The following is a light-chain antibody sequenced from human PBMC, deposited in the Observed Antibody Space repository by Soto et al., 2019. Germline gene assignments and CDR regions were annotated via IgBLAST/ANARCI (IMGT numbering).Light chain of an antibody. CDR1: QSISSY. V-gene: IGKV1-39*01. CDR3: QQSYHTSWT. Sequence: DIQMTQSPSSLTASVGDRVTITCRASQSISSYLNWYQQKPGKAPKLLIYAASSLQSGVPSRFSGSGSGTDFTLTITSLRPEDFATYYCQQSYHTSWTFGQGTKVDIK. CDR2: AAS. J-gene: IGKJ1*01.